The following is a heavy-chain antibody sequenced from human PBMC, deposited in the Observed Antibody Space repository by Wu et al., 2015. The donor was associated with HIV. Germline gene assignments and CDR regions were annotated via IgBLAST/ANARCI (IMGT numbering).Heavy chain of an antibody. CDR2: VSPYNGDT. J-gene: IGHJ3*02. CDR3: VAEQVADVFNI. CDR1: GYTFSSYG. D-gene: IGHD2-15*01. Sequence: QVQLVQSGTEVKKPGASVKVSCKTSGYTFSSYGISWMRQAPGQGLEWMGWVSPYNGDTLYTQKFQGRVTMTTDTSTTTVYMDLRSLKSDDTAVYYCVAEQVADVFNIWGQGTMVSVSS. V-gene: IGHV1-18*01.